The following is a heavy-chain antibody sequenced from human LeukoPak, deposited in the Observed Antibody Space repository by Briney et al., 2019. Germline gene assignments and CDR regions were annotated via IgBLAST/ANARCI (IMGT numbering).Heavy chain of an antibody. CDR2: ISSSSSYI. J-gene: IGHJ2*01. CDR1: GCTFSSYS. V-gene: IGHV3-21*01. D-gene: IGHD6-13*01. Sequence: PGGSLRLSCAASGCTFSSYSMNWVRQAPGKGLEWVSSISSSSSYIYYADSVKGRFTISRDNAKNSLYLQMNSLRAEDTAVYYCARGGPSVSSSWYPYWYFDLWGRGTLVTVSS. CDR3: ARGGPSVSSSWYPYWYFDL.